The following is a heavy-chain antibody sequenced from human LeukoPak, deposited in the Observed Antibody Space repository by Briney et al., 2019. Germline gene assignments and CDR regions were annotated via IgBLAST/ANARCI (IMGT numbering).Heavy chain of an antibody. D-gene: IGHD5-24*01. CDR2: ISFDGRDK. J-gene: IGHJ6*02. CDR1: GFSFSNYG. CDR3: AKDWRWHQLIYGMNV. V-gene: IGHV3-30*18. Sequence: PGGSLRLSCGASGFSFSNYGMHWVRQAPGKGLEWVAVISFDGRDKDYAGSVKGRFTISRDNSKNTLNLQMNSLRVDDTAVYYCAKDWRWHQLIYGMNVWGQGTTVTVSS.